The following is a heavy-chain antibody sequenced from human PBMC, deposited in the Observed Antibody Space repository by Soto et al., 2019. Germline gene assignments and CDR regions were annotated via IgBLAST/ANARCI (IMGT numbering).Heavy chain of an antibody. CDR3: ARDYGVVPAATAD. Sequence: QVQLVQSGAEVKKPGASVKFACKASGYTCTSYGITWVRHAPGQGLEWVGWITAYNGNTNYAQKLQGRVTMTTDTSTSTAYMELRSLRSDDTAVYYCARDYGVVPAATADWGQGTLVTVSS. CDR2: ITAYNGNT. J-gene: IGHJ4*02. D-gene: IGHD2-2*01. V-gene: IGHV1-18*01. CDR1: GYTCTSYG.